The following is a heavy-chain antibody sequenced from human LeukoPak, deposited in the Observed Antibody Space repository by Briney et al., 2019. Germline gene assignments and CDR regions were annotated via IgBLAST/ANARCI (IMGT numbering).Heavy chain of an antibody. V-gene: IGHV4-39*07. CDR2: INHSRST. D-gene: IGHD6-19*01. J-gene: IGHJ4*02. CDR3: ACRGSGRPRH. CDR1: GGSVSSGSYY. Sequence: SETLSLTCTVSGGSVSSGSYYWSWIRQPPGKGLEWIGEINHSRSTNYNPSLKSRVTISVDTSKNQFSLKLSSVTAADTAVYYCACRGSGRPRHWGQGTLVTVSS.